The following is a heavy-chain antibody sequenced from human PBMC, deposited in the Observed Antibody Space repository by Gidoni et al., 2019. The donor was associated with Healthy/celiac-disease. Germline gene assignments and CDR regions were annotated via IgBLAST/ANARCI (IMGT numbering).Heavy chain of an antibody. CDR3: VKDGDGAVAGQGWY. V-gene: IGHV3-64D*08. D-gene: IGHD6-19*01. Sequence: EVQLVESGGGLVQPGGSLRLSCSASGFTFSSDAMHWVRQAPGKGLEYVSAISSNGGSTYYADSVKGRFTISRDNSKNTLYLQMSSLRAEDTAVYYCVKDGDGAVAGQGWYWGQGTLVTVSS. CDR2: ISSNGGST. CDR1: GFTFSSDA. J-gene: IGHJ4*02.